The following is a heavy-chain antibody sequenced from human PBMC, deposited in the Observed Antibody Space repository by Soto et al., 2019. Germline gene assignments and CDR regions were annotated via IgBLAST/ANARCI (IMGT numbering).Heavy chain of an antibody. Sequence: GGSLRLSCAASGFTFSSYWMSWVRQAPGKGLEWVANIKQDGSEKYYVDSVKGRFTISRDNAKNSLYLQMNSLRAEDTAVYYCARDQNSGYDEVDAFDIWGQGTXVTVSS. D-gene: IGHD5-12*01. CDR3: ARDQNSGYDEVDAFDI. CDR2: IKQDGSEK. CDR1: GFTFSSYW. V-gene: IGHV3-7*01. J-gene: IGHJ3*02.